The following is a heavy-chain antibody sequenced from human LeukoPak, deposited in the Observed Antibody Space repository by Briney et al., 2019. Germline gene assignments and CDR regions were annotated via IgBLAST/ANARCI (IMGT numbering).Heavy chain of an antibody. Sequence: GAPVKVSCTASGSPFTTYFTSRLRQAPGQGLEWMGWISAYNGNTNYAQTIQGRVTMTTHTSTRTAYMELKRPRSDDTTLHYCTRKSGGHDSYMDVWGKGTTVTVSS. CDR1: GSPFTTYF. V-gene: IGHV1-18*01. D-gene: IGHD5-12*01. J-gene: IGHJ6*03. CDR2: ISAYNGNT. CDR3: TRKSGGHDSYMDV.